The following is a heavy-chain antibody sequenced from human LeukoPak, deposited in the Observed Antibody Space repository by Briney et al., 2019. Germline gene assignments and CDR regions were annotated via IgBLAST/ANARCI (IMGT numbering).Heavy chain of an antibody. D-gene: IGHD6-19*01. CDR3: AKGGKQWLVRYYYYYMDV. CDR2: ISGSGGST. V-gene: IGHV3-23*01. CDR1: GFTFSSYG. J-gene: IGHJ6*03. Sequence: PGGSLRLSCAASGFTFSSYGMHWVRQAPGKGLEWVSAISGSGGSTYYADSVKGRFTISRDNSKNTLYLQMNSLRAEDTAVYYCAKGGKQWLVRYYYYYMDVWGKGTTVTVSS.